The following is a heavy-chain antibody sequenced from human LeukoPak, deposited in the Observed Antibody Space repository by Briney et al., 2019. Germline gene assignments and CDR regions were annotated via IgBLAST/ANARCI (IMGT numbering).Heavy chain of an antibody. V-gene: IGHV3-23*01. D-gene: IGHD6-13*01. J-gene: IGHJ4*02. CDR2: ISGSGGST. CDR1: GFTFSSYA. Sequence: AGGSLRLSCAASGFTFSSYAMSWVRQAPGKGLEWVSAISGSGGSTYYADPVKGRFTISRGNSKNTLYLQMNSLRAEDTAVYYCAEMASGGAAAGVFDYWGQGTLVTVSS. CDR3: AEMASGGAAAGVFDY.